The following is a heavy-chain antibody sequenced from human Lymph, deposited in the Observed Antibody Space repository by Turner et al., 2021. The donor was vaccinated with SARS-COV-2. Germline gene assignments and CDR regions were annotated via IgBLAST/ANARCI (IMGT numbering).Heavy chain of an antibody. J-gene: IGHJ4*02. CDR2: SSSGSAHV. V-gene: IGHV3-21*01. CDR3: ARGGGSWDAGDY. CDR1: AFPFDNYS. D-gene: IGHD2-15*01. Sequence: VQLLESGGGLVKPGVCLRLSCAASAFPFDNYSMDWVRQAAGKGVEWVSSSSSGSAHVYYAESVKGRVTISRDNDKTSLYLQMNSRKGENTAVYYCARGGGSWDAGDYWGQGALVTVSS.